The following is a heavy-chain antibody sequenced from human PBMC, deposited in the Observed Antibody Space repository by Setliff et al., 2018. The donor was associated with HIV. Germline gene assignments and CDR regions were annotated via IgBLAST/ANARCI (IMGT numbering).Heavy chain of an antibody. CDR1: GYSFFSSW. J-gene: IGHJ4*02. CDR3: ARNWGIDY. V-gene: IGHV5-51*01. D-gene: IGHD7-27*01. Sequence: PGESLKISCQSSGYSFFSSWIAWVRQMPGKGLEWMGIIYPGDSHTTYSPSFQGQVTISVDTSVSTAYLQWSSLKASDTAMYFCARNWGIDYWGQGTLVTVSS. CDR2: IYPGDSHT.